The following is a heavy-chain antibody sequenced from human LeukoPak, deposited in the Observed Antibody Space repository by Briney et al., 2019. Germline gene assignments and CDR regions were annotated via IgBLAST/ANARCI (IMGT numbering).Heavy chain of an antibody. Sequence: GGSLRLSCAASGFTSSSYSMDWVRQAPGKGLEWVSSISSSSSYIYYADSVKGRFTISRDNAKNSLYLQMNSLRAEDTAVYYCARDPGIAAADPYWGQGTLVTVSS. J-gene: IGHJ4*02. CDR2: ISSSSSYI. CDR3: ARDPGIAAADPY. CDR1: GFTSSSYS. D-gene: IGHD6-13*01. V-gene: IGHV3-21*01.